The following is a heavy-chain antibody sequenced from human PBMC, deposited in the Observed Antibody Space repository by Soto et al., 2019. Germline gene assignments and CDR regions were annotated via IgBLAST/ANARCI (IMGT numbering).Heavy chain of an antibody. D-gene: IGHD3-22*01. CDR1: GYTFTIYY. Sequence: ASXKVSCKASGYTFTIYYMHWVRQDPVQGLEWMGIINPSGGSTSYAQKFQGRVTITADESTSTAYMELSSLRSEDTAVYYCARGADYYDSSGYYDYWGQGTLVTVSS. V-gene: IGHV1-46*01. J-gene: IGHJ4*02. CDR3: ARGADYYDSSGYYDY. CDR2: INPSGGST.